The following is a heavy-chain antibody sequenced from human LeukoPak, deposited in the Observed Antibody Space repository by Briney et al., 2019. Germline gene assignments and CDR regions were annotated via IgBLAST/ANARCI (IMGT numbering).Heavy chain of an antibody. D-gene: IGHD3-9*01. CDR3: ASSLAWGRTISAPFDY. V-gene: IGHV4-4*07. CDR1: GGSISSYY. Sequence: PSETLSLTCTVSGGSISSYYWSWIRQPAGKGLEWIGRIYTSGSTNYNPSLKSRVTMSVDTSKNQFSLKLSSVTAADTAVYYCASSLAWGRTISAPFDYWGQGTLVTVSS. J-gene: IGHJ4*02. CDR2: IYTSGST.